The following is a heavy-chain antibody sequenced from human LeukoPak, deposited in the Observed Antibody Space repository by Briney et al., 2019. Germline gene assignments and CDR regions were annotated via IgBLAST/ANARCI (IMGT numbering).Heavy chain of an antibody. V-gene: IGHV4-39*01. J-gene: IGHJ4*02. Sequence: SETLSLTCTVSGGSISISSYSWGWIRQPPGRGLEWFGSINFRGSTYYNPSLESRVTISVDTSKSQLSLKLSSVTAADTAVYYCARHRRGDAYNPNDYWGQETLVTVSS. CDR1: GGSISISSYS. CDR3: ARHRRGDAYNPNDY. D-gene: IGHD5-24*01. CDR2: INFRGST.